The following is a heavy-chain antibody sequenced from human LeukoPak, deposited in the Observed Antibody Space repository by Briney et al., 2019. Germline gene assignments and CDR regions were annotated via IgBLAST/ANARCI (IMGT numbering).Heavy chain of an antibody. D-gene: IGHD3-22*01. Sequence: SETLSLTCAVYDGSFSGYYWSWIRQPPGKGLEWIGEINHSGSTNYNPSLKSRVTISVDTSKNQFSLKLSSVTAADTAVYYCARYLNERYYDSSGYFLGMDVWGKGTTVTISS. V-gene: IGHV4-34*01. CDR1: DGSFSGYY. J-gene: IGHJ6*03. CDR3: ARYLNERYYDSSGYFLGMDV. CDR2: INHSGST.